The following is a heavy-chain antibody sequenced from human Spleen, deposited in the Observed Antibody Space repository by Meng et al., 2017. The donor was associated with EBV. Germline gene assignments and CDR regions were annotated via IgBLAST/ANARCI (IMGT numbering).Heavy chain of an antibody. CDR3: ALSVVQPAAYDY. D-gene: IGHD2-2*01. CDR1: GYTFHRYG. CDR2: ISTYDGNT. V-gene: IGHV1-18*01. J-gene: IGHJ4*02. Sequence: VMLVRSGVGVKKQWAPFKVSCKAYGYTFHRYGITWVRQAPGRGPEWMGWISTYDGNTDYAQKLQGRATLTTDTSTATAYMELRSLRSDDTAVYYCALSVVQPAAYDYWGQGTLVTVSS.